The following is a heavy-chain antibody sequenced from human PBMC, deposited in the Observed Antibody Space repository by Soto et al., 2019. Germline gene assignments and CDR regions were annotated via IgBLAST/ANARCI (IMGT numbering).Heavy chain of an antibody. Sequence: GGSLRLSCAASGFPLSTYGMTWVRQAPGKGLEWVSAITGTGGNTYYVDSVKGRFTSSRDNSKNMRYLQVNSRRDEDTAVYYCARIRGYWYGLDVWGQGTTVTVSS. V-gene: IGHV3-23*01. CDR2: ITGTGGNT. CDR1: GFPLSTYG. CDR3: ARIRGYWYGLDV. J-gene: IGHJ6*02.